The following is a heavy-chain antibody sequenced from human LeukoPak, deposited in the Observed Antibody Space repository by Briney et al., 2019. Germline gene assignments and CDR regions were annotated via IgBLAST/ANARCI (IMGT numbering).Heavy chain of an antibody. D-gene: IGHD3-22*01. V-gene: IGHV3-9*01. J-gene: IGHJ3*02. Sequence: GRSLRLSCAASGFTFDDYAMHWVRQAPGKGLEWVSGISWNSGSIGYADSVKGRFTISRDNAKNSLYLQMNSLRAEDTALYYCAIFYDSSGYVAFDIWGQGTMVTVSS. CDR2: ISWNSGSI. CDR1: GFTFDDYA. CDR3: AIFYDSSGYVAFDI.